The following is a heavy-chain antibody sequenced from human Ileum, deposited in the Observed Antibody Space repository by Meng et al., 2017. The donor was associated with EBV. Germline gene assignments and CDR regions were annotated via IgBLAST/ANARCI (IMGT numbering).Heavy chain of an antibody. CDR3: AKGGSTLLKWFDP. J-gene: IGHJ5*02. Sequence: EVQLVESXXGLVQXGGSLRLSCAASGFTFSSYAMTWVRQAPGKGLEWVSVISGSGGSIYYADSVKGRFTISRDNSKNTLYMQMNSLRAEDSAVYYCAKGGSTLLKWFDPWGQGTLVTVSS. D-gene: IGHD2-15*01. CDR1: GFTFSSYA. CDR2: ISGSGGSI. V-gene: IGHV3-23*04.